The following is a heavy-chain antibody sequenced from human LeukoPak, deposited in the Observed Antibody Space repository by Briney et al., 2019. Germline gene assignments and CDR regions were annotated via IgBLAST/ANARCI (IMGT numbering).Heavy chain of an antibody. J-gene: IGHJ3*02. CDR2: IYYSGST. CDR1: GGSIYSSNYF. D-gene: IGHD5-12*01. V-gene: IGHV4-61*05. CDR3: ARVGPRYYDYADAFDI. Sequence: PSETLSLTCTVSGGSIYSSNYFWGWVRQPPGKGLEWIGYIYYSGSTNYNPSLKSRVTISVDTSKNQFSLKLSSVTAADTAVYYCARVGPRYYDYADAFDIWGQGTMVTVSS.